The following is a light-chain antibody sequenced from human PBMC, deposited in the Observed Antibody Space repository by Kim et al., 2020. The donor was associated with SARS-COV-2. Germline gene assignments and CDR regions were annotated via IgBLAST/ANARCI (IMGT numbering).Light chain of an antibody. V-gene: IGLV2-8*01. J-gene: IGLJ2*01. Sequence: QSALTQPPSASGSPGQSVTISCTGTSSDVGGYNYVSWYQQHPGKAPKLMIYEVSKRPSGVPDRFSGSKSGNTASLTVSGLQAEDEADYYCSSYAGSTISVVFGGGTQLTVL. CDR1: SSDVGGYNY. CDR3: SSYAGSTISVV. CDR2: EVS.